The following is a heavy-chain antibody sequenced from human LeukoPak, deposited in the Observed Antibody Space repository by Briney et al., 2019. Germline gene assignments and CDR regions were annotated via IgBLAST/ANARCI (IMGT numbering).Heavy chain of an antibody. Sequence: GGSLRLSCAASGFTFSSYGMHWVRQAPGKGLEWVAVLSYDGNHKYYADSVKGRFAISRDNSENTLYLQMNSLRAEDTAVYYCARYAEYAVSTPCYWGQGTLVTVSA. V-gene: IGHV3-30*03. CDR1: GFTFSSYG. CDR2: LSYDGNHK. CDR3: ARYAEYAVSTPCY. J-gene: IGHJ4*02. D-gene: IGHD2-8*01.